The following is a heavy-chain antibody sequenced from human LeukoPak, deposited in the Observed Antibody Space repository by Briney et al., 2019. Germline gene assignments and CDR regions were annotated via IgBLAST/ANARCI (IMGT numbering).Heavy chain of an antibody. Sequence: SETLSLTCTVSGGSISSYYWSWIRQPAGKGLEWIGEINHSGSTNYNPSLKSRVTISVDTSKNQFSLKLSSVTAADTAVYYCARGGGGVAATAIDYWGQGTLVTVSS. V-gene: IGHV4-34*01. D-gene: IGHD6-13*01. CDR1: GGSISSYY. CDR2: INHSGST. CDR3: ARGGGGVAATAIDY. J-gene: IGHJ4*02.